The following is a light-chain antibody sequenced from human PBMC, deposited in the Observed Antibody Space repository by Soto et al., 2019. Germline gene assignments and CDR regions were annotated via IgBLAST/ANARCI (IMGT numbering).Light chain of an antibody. V-gene: IGKV1-33*01. Sequence: DTQMTQSPASLSASVGDTVTVSCQASQDIRTYVNWYQQKPGKAPKVLIYDASILETGVSSRFTGSGSGTHFTFTINNVQPEDVGIYYCQQYENLPVFGQGTRLEIK. J-gene: IGKJ5*01. CDR3: QQYENLPV. CDR1: QDIRTY. CDR2: DAS.